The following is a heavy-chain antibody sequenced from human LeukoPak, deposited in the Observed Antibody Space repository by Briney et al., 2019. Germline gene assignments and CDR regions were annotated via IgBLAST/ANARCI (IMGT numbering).Heavy chain of an antibody. J-gene: IGHJ5*02. CDR2: IIPIFGTA. CDR1: GGTFSSYA. Sequence: GASVKVSCKASGGTFSSYAISWVRQAPGQGLEWMGGIIPIFGTANYAQKFQGRVTITADESTSTAYLELSSLRSEDTAVYYCAREGGYASNERRFPWFDPWGQGTLVTVSS. D-gene: IGHD2-2*01. V-gene: IGHV1-69*13. CDR3: AREGGYASNERRFPWFDP.